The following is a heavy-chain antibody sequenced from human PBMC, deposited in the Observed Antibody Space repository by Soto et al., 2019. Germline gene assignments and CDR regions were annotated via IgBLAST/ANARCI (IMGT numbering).Heavy chain of an antibody. J-gene: IGHJ6*02. CDR3: TTEVRYFDWLPSQGMDV. CDR2: IKSKTDGGTT. D-gene: IGHD3-9*01. Sequence: GGSLRLSCAASGFTFSNAWMNWVRQAPGKGLEWVGRIKSKTDGGTTDYAAPVKGRFTISRDDSKNTLYLQMNSLKTEDTAVYYCTTEVRYFDWLPSQGMDVWGQGTTVTVSS. CDR1: GFTFSNAW. V-gene: IGHV3-15*07.